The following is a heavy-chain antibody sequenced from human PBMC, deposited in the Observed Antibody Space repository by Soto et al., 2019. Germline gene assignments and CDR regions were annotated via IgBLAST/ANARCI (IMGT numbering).Heavy chain of an antibody. Sequence: QVQLLESGGGVVQPGRSLRLSCAASGFTFSSYAMHWVRQAPGKGLEWVAVILSDGNNKYYADSVKGRFTISRDNSKNTLYLQMNSLRAEDTAVYYCARRMAPGALMSTEYFQHWGQGTLVTVSS. J-gene: IGHJ1*01. CDR3: ARRMAPGALMSTEYFQH. CDR1: GFTFSSYA. V-gene: IGHV3-30-3*01. D-gene: IGHD6-13*01. CDR2: ILSDGNNK.